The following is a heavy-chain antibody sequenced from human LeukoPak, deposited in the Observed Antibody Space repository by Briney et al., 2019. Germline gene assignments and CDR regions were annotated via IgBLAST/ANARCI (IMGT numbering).Heavy chain of an antibody. CDR3: ARDDAYDYVWGSYRQGAHGAFDI. D-gene: IGHD3-16*02. J-gene: IGHJ3*02. CDR1: GGTFSSYA. Sequence: ASVKVSCKASGGTFSSYAISWVRQAPGQGLEWMGGIIPIFGTANYAQKFQGRVTITADESTSTAYMELGSLRSDDTAVYYCARDDAYDYVWGSYRQGAHGAFDIWGQGTMVTVSS. CDR2: IIPIFGTA. V-gene: IGHV1-69*13.